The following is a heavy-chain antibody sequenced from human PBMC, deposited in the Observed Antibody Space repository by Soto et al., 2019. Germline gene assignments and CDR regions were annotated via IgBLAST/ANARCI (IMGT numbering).Heavy chain of an antibody. J-gene: IGHJ5*02. V-gene: IGHV3-23*01. CDR3: AKDLVVRETNWFDP. CDR1: KFTFSSYA. D-gene: IGHD3-10*01. Sequence: PGGSLRLSCAASKFTFSSYAMSWVRQAPGKGLEWVSAISGSGGSTYYADSVKGRFTISRDNSKNTLYLQMNSLRAEDTAVYYCAKDLVVRETNWFDPWGQGTLVTVSS. CDR2: ISGSGGST.